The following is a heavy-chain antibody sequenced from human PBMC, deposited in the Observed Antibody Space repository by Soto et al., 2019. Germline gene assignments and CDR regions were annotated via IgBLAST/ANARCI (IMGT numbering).Heavy chain of an antibody. CDR1: GGSFSGYY. CDR3: ARRGGVDAFDI. J-gene: IGHJ3*02. CDR2: INHSGST. Sequence: SETLSLTCAVYGGSFSGYYWSWIRQPPGKGLEWIGEINHSGSTNYNPSLKSRVTISVDTSKNQFSLKLSSVTAADTAVYYCARRGGVDAFDIWGQGTMVTVSS. V-gene: IGHV4-34*01.